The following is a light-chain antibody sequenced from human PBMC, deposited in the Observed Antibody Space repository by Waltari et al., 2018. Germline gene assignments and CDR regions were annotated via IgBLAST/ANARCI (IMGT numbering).Light chain of an antibody. J-gene: IGKJ3*01. V-gene: IGKV1-12*01. CDR3: QQANSFPIT. CDR1: QDIRNW. CDR2: ATS. Sequence: DIQMTQSPSSVSASVGDRVLITCRASQDIRNWFALYQQKPGKAPKLLIYATSSLQTGVPSRFSGSGSETEFTLTISSLQPEDFATYYCQQANSFPITFGPGTKVDIK.